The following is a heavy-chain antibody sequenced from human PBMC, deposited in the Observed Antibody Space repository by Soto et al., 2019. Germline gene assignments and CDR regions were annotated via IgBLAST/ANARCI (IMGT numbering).Heavy chain of an antibody. J-gene: IGHJ4*02. CDR3: ARDVGRGMTTVTTHY. CDR1: GYTFTSYG. V-gene: IGHV1-18*01. Sequence: GASVKVSCKASGYTFTSYGISWVRQAPGQGLEWMGWISAYNGNTNYAQKLQGRVTMTTDTSTSTAYMELRSLRSDDTAVYYCARDVGRGMTTVTTHYWGQGTLVTVSS. D-gene: IGHD4-17*01. CDR2: ISAYNGNT.